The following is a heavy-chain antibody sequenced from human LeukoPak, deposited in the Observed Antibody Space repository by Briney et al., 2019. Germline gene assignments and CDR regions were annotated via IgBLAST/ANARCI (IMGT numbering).Heavy chain of an antibody. CDR1: GFTFSSYV. J-gene: IGHJ4*02. CDR3: ARHLSGITGYTYGRGIDY. Sequence: PGGSLRLSCAASGFTFSSYVMHWVRQAPGKGLEWVAIISYDGSNEYYADSVKGRFTISRDNAKKSLYLQMNSLRAEDTAVYYCARHLSGITGYTYGRGIDYWGQGTLLTVSS. V-gene: IGHV3-30*04. CDR2: ISYDGSNE. D-gene: IGHD5-12*01.